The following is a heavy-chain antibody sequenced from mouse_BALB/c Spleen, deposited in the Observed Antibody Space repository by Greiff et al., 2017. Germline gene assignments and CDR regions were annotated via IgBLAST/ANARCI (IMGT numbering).Heavy chain of an antibody. V-gene: IGHV5-17*02. CDR3: AIDYYDPFAY. J-gene: IGHJ3*01. CDR1: GFTFSSFG. D-gene: IGHD2-4*01. Sequence: EVQVVESGGGLVQPGGSRKLSCAASGFTFSSFGMHWVRQAPEKGLEWVAYISSGSSTIYYADTVKGRFTISRDNPKNTLFLQMTSLRSEDTAMYYCAIDYYDPFAYWGQGTLVTVSA. CDR2: ISSGSSTI.